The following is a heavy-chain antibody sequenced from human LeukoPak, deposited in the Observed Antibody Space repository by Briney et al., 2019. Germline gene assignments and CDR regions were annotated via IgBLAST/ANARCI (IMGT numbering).Heavy chain of an antibody. V-gene: IGHV4-39*01. CDR1: GGSISSSSYY. J-gene: IGHJ4*02. CDR2: IYYSGYT. Sequence: SGTLSLTCTVSGGSISSSSYYWGWIRQPPGKGLEWIGTIYYSGYTYYNPSLKSRVTISVDTSKNQFSLKLSSVTAADTAVYYCAKHYMGSSYNRGLDYWGQGTLVTVSS. D-gene: IGHD3-10*01. CDR3: AKHYMGSSYNRGLDY.